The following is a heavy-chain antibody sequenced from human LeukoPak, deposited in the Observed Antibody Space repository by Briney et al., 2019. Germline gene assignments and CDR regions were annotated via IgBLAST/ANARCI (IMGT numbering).Heavy chain of an antibody. CDR3: ARWPPPTPS. CDR2: INHSGST. V-gene: IGHV4-34*01. Sequence: GLEWIGEINHSGSTNYNPSLKSRVTISVDTSKNQFSLKLSSVTAADTAVYYCARWPPPTPSWGQGTLVTVSS. J-gene: IGHJ5*02.